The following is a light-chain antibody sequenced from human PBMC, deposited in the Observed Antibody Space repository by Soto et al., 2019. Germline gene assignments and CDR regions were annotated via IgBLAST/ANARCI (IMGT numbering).Light chain of an antibody. CDR2: EVS. V-gene: IGLV2-8*01. Sequence: QSALTQPPSASGSPGQSVTISCTGTSSDVGGYNYVSWYQQHPGKAPKLMIYEVSKRPSGVPDRFSGSKSGNTASLTVSGLQVEDEADYYCCSYAGSSGLVFGTGTKVTVL. J-gene: IGLJ1*01. CDR1: SSDVGGYNY. CDR3: CSYAGSSGLV.